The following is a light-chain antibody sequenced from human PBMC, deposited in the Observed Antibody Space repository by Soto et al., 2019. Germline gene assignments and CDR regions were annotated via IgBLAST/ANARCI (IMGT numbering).Light chain of an antibody. Sequence: EIVLTQSPGTLSFSPGERATLSCRASQSVSSSYLVWHQQKPGQAPRLLIYAASRRATGIPDRFSGSGSGTDFTLTISSLQPDDFATYYCQQYRSYSRTFGQGTKVDI. V-gene: IGKV3-20*01. CDR2: AAS. CDR3: QQYRSYSRT. CDR1: QSVSSSY. J-gene: IGKJ1*01.